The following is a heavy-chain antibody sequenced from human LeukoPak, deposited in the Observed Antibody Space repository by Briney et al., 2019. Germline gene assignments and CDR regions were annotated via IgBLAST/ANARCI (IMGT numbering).Heavy chain of an antibody. J-gene: IGHJ6*02. V-gene: IGHV3-48*02. Sequence: GGSLRLSCAASGFTLSRYSMNWVRQSPGKGLEWISYISNSGSTIYYADSVKGRFTISRDTARNSLYLQMNSLRDEDAAVYYCARRLDGGDLYYYYYGMDVWGQGTTVTVSS. CDR3: ARRLDGGDLYYYYYGMDV. CDR2: ISNSGSTI. CDR1: GFTLSRYS. D-gene: IGHD2-21*02.